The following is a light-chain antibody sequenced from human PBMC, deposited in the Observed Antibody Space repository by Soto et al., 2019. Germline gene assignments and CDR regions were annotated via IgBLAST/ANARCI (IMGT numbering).Light chain of an antibody. V-gene: IGKV3-20*01. Sequence: EIVLTHSPGTLSLSPGERATLSCRASQSVTTGFLAWYQQKPGQAPRLLIYAASSRATGIPDRFSGSGSGTDFTLTISRLEPEDFAVYYCQHYGRSPTFGQGTKVDIK. CDR1: QSVTTGF. J-gene: IGKJ1*01. CDR3: QHYGRSPT. CDR2: AAS.